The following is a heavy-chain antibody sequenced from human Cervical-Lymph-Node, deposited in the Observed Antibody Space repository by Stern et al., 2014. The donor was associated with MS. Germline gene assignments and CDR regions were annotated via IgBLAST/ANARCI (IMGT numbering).Heavy chain of an antibody. CDR3: ARSSETSDRWYSLGYDL. V-gene: IGHV1-69*01. CDR1: GGTFSKFP. D-gene: IGHD6-13*01. J-gene: IGHJ5*02. Sequence: VQLVESGAEVTKPGSSVKVSCKASGGTFSKFPSSWVRQAPGQGLEWMGGIIPVFGTPTYAQEFRGRVTITADGSTSTVYMELSSLRSDDTAVYYCARSSETSDRWYSLGYDLWGQGTLVTVSS. CDR2: IIPVFGTP.